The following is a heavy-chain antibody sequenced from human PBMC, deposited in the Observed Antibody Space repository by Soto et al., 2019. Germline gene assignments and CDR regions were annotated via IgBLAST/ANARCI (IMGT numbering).Heavy chain of an antibody. CDR2: IYYSGST. J-gene: IGHJ4*02. CDR3: ARVASPIVVVTAAYFDY. Sequence: PSETLSLTCTVSGGSISSGGYYWSWIRQHPGKGLEWIGYIYYSGSTYYNPSLKSRVTISVDTSKNQFSLKLSSVTAADTAVYYFARVASPIVVVTAAYFDYWGQGTLVTVSS. CDR1: GGSISSGGYY. D-gene: IGHD2-21*02. V-gene: IGHV4-31*03.